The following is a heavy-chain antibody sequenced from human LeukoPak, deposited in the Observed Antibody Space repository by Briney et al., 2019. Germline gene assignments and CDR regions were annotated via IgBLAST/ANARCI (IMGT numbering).Heavy chain of an antibody. D-gene: IGHD2-8*01. Sequence: PSQTLSLTCTVSGGSISSGDYYWSWIRQPPGKGLEWIGYIYYSGSTYYNPSLKSRVTISVDTSKNQFSLKLSSVTAADTAVYYCAGLRYCTNGICYTAYYFDYWGQGTLVTVSS. CDR2: IYYSGST. CDR3: AGLRYCTNGICYTAYYFDY. CDR1: GGSISSGDYY. V-gene: IGHV4-30-4*08. J-gene: IGHJ4*02.